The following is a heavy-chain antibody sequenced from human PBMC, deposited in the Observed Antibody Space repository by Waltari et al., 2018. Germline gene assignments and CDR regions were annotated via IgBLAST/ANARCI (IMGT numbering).Heavy chain of an antibody. Sequence: EVQLVQSGAEVKKPGESLKISCKGSGYSFTSYGNGWGRQMPVKGLEWMGIIYPGDSDTRYSPSFQGQVTISADKSISTAYLQWSSLKASDTAMYYCARRSYYDFWSGYVDYWGQGTLVTVSS. CDR1: GYSFTSYG. J-gene: IGHJ4*02. D-gene: IGHD3-3*01. CDR3: ARRSYYDFWSGYVDY. CDR2: IYPGDSDT. V-gene: IGHV5-51*03.